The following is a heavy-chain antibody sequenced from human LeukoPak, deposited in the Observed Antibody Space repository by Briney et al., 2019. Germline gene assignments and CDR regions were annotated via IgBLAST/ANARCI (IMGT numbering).Heavy chain of an antibody. V-gene: IGHV3-21*04. D-gene: IGHD2-15*01. CDR1: GFAFSSYS. CDR3: AKGSAWSADY. J-gene: IGHJ4*02. CDR2: ISSSSSYI. Sequence: PGGSLRLSCAASGFAFSSYSMNWVRQAPGKGLEWVSSISSSSSYIYYADSVKGRFTSSRDNAKNSLYLQMNSLRAEDTAIYYCAKGSAWSADYWGQGTLVTVSS.